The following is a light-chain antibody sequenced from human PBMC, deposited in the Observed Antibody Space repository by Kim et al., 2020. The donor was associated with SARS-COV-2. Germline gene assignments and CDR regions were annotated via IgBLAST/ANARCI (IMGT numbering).Light chain of an antibody. CDR1: QSVLYSSNNKNY. Sequence: DIVMTQSPDSLTASLGGRATINCKSSQSVLYSSNNKNYLAWYQQKPGQPPKLLIYWASTRESGVPDRFSGSGSGTDFTLTISSLQAEDVAVYYCQQYYSTPYTFGQGTKLEI. CDR2: WAS. CDR3: QQYYSTPYT. J-gene: IGKJ2*01. V-gene: IGKV4-1*01.